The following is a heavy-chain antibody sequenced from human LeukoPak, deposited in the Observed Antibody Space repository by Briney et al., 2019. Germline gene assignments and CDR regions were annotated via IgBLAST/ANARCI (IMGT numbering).Heavy chain of an antibody. D-gene: IGHD1-26*01. CDR2: FDPEDGET. J-gene: IGHJ4*02. CDR3: ATVLGPRGYFDY. Sequence: ASVKLSCKVSGYTLTELSMHWVRQAPGKGLEWMGGFDPEDGETIYAQKFQGRVTMTEDTSTDTAYMELSSLRSEDTAVYYCATVLGPRGYFDYWGQGTLVTASS. V-gene: IGHV1-24*01. CDR1: GYTLTELS.